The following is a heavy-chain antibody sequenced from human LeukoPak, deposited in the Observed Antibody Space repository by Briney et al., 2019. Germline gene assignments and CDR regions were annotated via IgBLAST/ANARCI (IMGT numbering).Heavy chain of an antibody. J-gene: IGHJ4*02. V-gene: IGHV1-2*02. CDR2: INPNSGGT. D-gene: IGHD2-15*01. CDR3: ARDAGRARYCSGGSCYSGWGDF. CDR1: GYTFTSYA. Sequence: ASVKVSYKASGYTFTSYAMNWVRQAPGQGLEWMGWINPNSGGTNYAQKFQGRVTMTRDTSISTAYMELSRLRSDDTAVYYCARDAGRARYCSGGSCYSGWGDFWGQGTLVTVSS.